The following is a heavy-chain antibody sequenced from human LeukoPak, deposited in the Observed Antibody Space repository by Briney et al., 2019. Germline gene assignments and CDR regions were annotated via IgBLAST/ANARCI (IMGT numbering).Heavy chain of an antibody. V-gene: IGHV1-18*01. D-gene: IGHD2-2*01. CDR1: DYTLLTYG. CDR2: ISTYNGNT. CDR3: ARPAKGAYYYYYMDV. J-gene: IGHJ6*03. Sequence: ASVKVSCKASDYTLLTYGITWVRQAPGQGLEWMGWISTYNGNTHYAQKLQGRVTMTTDTSTRTAYMELRSLTSSDTGIYYCARPAKGAYYYYYMDVWGRGTTVTVSS.